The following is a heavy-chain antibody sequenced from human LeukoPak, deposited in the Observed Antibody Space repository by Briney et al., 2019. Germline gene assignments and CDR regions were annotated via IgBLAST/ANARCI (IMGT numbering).Heavy chain of an antibody. Sequence: ASVKVSCKASGYTFTSYDINWVRQATGQGLEWMGWMNPNSGNTGYAQKFQGRVTITRNTSISTAYMELSSLRSEDTAVYYCARSGGHYYYYYMEVWGKGTTVTVSS. D-gene: IGHD2-15*01. J-gene: IGHJ6*03. CDR2: MNPNSGNT. CDR1: GYTFTSYD. V-gene: IGHV1-8*03. CDR3: ARSGGHYYYYYMEV.